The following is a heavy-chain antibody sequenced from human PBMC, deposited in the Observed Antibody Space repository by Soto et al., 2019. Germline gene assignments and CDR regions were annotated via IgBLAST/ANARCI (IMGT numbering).Heavy chain of an antibody. J-gene: IGHJ5*02. Sequence: ASVKVSCKASGCTFNSYGISWVRQAPGQGLEWMGWISAYNGNTNYAQKVQGRVTMTTDTSTSTAYMELRSLRSDDTAVYYCARDLEYQPQYPWGQGTLVTVSS. CDR1: GCTFNSYG. CDR2: ISAYNGNT. V-gene: IGHV1-18*04. CDR3: ARDLEYQPQYP. D-gene: IGHD2-2*01.